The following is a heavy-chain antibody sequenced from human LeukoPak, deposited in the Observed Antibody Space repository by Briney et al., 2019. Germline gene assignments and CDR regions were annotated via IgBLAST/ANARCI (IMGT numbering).Heavy chain of an antibody. Sequence: GGSLRLSCAASGFTFNYAWMSWVRQAPGEGLEWVACIHQNGGTEYYVDSVKGRFAISRDNSKNSLHLQMSSLTVEDTAVYYCARDLSSRDAFWGQGTLVIVSS. V-gene: IGHV3-7*03. J-gene: IGHJ4*02. CDR3: ARDLSSRDAF. CDR2: IHQNGGTE. CDR1: GFTFNYAW. D-gene: IGHD6-13*01.